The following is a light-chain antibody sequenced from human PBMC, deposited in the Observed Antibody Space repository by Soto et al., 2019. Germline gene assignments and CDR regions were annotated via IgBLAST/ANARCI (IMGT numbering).Light chain of an antibody. J-gene: IGKJ1*01. CDR1: QSVYTY. CDR3: QQRTNWPPTWT. V-gene: IGKV3-11*01. CDR2: DAS. Sequence: EIVLTQSPATLSLSPGERATLSCRASQSVYTYLAWYQQKPGQAPRLLIYDASKRATGIPARFSGSGSGTDFTLTISSLEPEDFAVYYCQQRTNWPPTWTFGQGTKVAIK.